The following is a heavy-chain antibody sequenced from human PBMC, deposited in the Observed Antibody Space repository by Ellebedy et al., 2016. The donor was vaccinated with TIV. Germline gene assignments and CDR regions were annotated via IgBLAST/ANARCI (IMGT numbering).Heavy chain of an antibody. CDR2: VYSGGNT. CDR1: GFTVSSSY. J-gene: IGHJ4*02. Sequence: GESLKISCAASGFTVSSSYMTWVRQAPGKGLEWVSVVYSGGNTYYADSVKGRFTTSRDNSKNTLSLEMNSLRVDDTAVYFCARGPVRYTQKGGFLDYWGQGTLVTVSS. D-gene: IGHD3-16*01. CDR3: ARGPVRYTQKGGFLDY. V-gene: IGHV3-53*01.